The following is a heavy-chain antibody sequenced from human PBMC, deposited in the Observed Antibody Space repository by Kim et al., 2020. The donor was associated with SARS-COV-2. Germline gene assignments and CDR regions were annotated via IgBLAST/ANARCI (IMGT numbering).Heavy chain of an antibody. D-gene: IGHD2-21*01. J-gene: IGHJ3*01. Sequence: AQKFQGRVTMTTEMSTNTAYMEMRSLRSDDSAMYYCARLQGCVGDCDAFDVWGQGTMVTVSS. CDR3: ARLQGCVGDCDAFDV. V-gene: IGHV1-18*01.